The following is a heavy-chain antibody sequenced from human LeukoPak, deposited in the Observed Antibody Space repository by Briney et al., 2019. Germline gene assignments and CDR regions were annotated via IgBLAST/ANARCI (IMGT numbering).Heavy chain of an antibody. J-gene: IGHJ1*01. Sequence: PSETLSLTCTVSGGSISSSSYYWGWIRQPPGKGLEWIGSIYYSGSTYYNPSLKSRVTISVDTSNNQFSLQLNSVTPEDTAVYYCARGGSSWPYGGIKYFQHWGQGTLVTVSS. CDR3: ARGGSSWPYGGIKYFQH. V-gene: IGHV4-39*01. CDR1: GGSISSSSYY. D-gene: IGHD6-13*01. CDR2: IYYSGST.